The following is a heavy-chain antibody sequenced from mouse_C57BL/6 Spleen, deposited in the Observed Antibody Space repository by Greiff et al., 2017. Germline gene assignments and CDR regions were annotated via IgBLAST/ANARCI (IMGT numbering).Heavy chain of an antibody. CDR3: AREAGYYWYFDF. J-gene: IGHJ1*03. D-gene: IGHD2-2*01. CDR1: GYTFTRYW. CDR2: IHPNSGST. V-gene: IGHV1-64*01. Sequence: QVQLQQPGAELVKPGASVKLSCKASGYTFTRYWMHWVKQRPGQGLEWIGMIHPNSGSTNYNEKFKSKATLAVEKSSSTAYMQLSSLTSEDSAVYDRAREAGYYWYFDFWGTGTTVTVSS.